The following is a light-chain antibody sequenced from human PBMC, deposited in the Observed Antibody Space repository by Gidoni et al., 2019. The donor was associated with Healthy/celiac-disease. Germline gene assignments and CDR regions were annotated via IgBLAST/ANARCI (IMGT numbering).Light chain of an antibody. CDR3: QQYDNLLGT. V-gene: IGKV1-33*01. CDR1: QDISNY. J-gene: IGKJ5*01. CDR2: DAS. Sequence: DIQMTQSPSSLSASVGDRVTITCQASQDISNYLNWYQQKPGKAPKRLIYDASNLETGVPSRFSGSGSGTDFTFTISSLQPEDIATYYCQQYDNLLGTFGQGTRLEIK.